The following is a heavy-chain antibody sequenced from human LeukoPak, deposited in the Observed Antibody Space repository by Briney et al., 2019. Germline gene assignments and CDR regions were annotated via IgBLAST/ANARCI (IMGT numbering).Heavy chain of an antibody. D-gene: IGHD2-15*01. CDR1: GFTFTSSA. CDR3: ARGVVAATFYYYMDV. J-gene: IGHJ6*03. V-gene: IGHV3-23*01. CDR2: INNSGDST. Sequence: GGSLRLSCAASGFTFTSSAMSWVRQAPGKGLEWVSAINNSGDSTYYADSVKGRFAISRDNTKNTLYLQMYSLRSDDTAVYYCARGVVAATFYYYMDVWGKGTTVTVSS.